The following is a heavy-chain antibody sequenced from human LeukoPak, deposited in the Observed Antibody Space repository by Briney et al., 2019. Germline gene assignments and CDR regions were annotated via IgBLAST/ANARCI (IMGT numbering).Heavy chain of an antibody. Sequence: PGGSLRLSCAASGFTFSNYGMHWVRQAPGKGLEWVSAMSSTSGHKYYADSVKGRFTISRDNAKNSLYLQMNSLRAEATAVYYCANTQYYYDSSGYLAYWGQGTLVTVSS. V-gene: IGHV3-21*04. CDR2: MSSTSGHK. J-gene: IGHJ4*02. CDR3: ANTQYYYDSSGYLAY. D-gene: IGHD3-22*01. CDR1: GFTFSNYG.